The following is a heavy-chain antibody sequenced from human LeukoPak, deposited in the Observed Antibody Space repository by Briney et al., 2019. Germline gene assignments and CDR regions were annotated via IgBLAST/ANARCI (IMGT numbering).Heavy chain of an antibody. CDR3: AHSSSSLPTDS. CDR2: INHNKTT. Sequence: SETLSLTCTVSGGSISSSSYYWGWIRQPPGKGLEWIGKINHNKTTNYNPSLTSRVTISVDTSKNQFSLNLTSVTAADTAVYYCAHSSSSLPTDSWGQGNLVIVSS. J-gene: IGHJ4*02. V-gene: IGHV4-39*07. CDR1: GGSISSSSYY. D-gene: IGHD6-6*01.